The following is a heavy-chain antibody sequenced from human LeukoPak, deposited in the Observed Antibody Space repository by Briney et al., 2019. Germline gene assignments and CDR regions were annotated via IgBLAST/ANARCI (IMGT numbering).Heavy chain of an antibody. J-gene: IGHJ3*02. CDR2: ISYDGSNK. CDR3: AKLPGNYDFWSGYGPGAFDI. Sequence: GGSLRLSCAASGFTFSSYGMHWVRQAPGKGLEWVAVISYDGSNKYYADSVKGRFTISRDNSNNTLYLQMNSLRAEDTAVYYCAKLPGNYDFWSGYGPGAFDIWGQGTMVTVSS. V-gene: IGHV3-30*18. D-gene: IGHD3-3*01. CDR1: GFTFSSYG.